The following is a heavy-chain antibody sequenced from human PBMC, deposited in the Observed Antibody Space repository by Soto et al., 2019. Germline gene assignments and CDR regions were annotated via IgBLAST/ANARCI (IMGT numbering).Heavy chain of an antibody. CDR2: IIPMFGTT. CDR3: TKGVGVAVRPDYYYYGMDV. CDR1: GGTFTGNP. Sequence: SVKVSCKASGGTFTGNPISWVRQAPGRGLEWMGGIIPMFGTTNYAQKFQGRVTITADESTTTAYMELSSLRSDDTAVYYCTKGVGVAVRPDYYYYGMDVWGQGTTVTVSS. D-gene: IGHD6-19*01. V-gene: IGHV1-69*13. J-gene: IGHJ6*02.